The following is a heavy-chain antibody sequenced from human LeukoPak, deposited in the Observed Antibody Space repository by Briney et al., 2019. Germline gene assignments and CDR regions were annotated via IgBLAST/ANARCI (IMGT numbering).Heavy chain of an antibody. D-gene: IGHD2-15*01. CDR2: IYPGDSDT. V-gene: IGHV5-51*01. J-gene: IGHJ4*02. Sequence: GESLKISCKDSGYSFTSYWIGWVRQMPGKGLEWMGIIYPGDSDTRYSPSFQGQVTISADKSISTAYLQWSSLKALDTAMYYCARYGYCSGGSCYSFDYWGQGTLVTVSS. CDR3: ARYGYCSGGSCYSFDY. CDR1: GYSFTSYW.